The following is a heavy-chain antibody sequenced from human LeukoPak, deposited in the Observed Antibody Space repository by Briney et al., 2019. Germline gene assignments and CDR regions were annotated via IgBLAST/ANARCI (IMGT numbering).Heavy chain of an antibody. D-gene: IGHD4-17*01. Sequence: ASVKVSCKASGYTFTGYYMHWVRQAPGQGLEWMGWINPNSGGTNYAQKFQGRVTMTRDTSISTAYMELSRLRSDDTAVYYCARVDGDAPAFDIWGQGTMVTVSS. CDR3: ARVDGDAPAFDI. V-gene: IGHV1-2*02. CDR1: GYTFTGYY. J-gene: IGHJ3*02. CDR2: INPNSGGT.